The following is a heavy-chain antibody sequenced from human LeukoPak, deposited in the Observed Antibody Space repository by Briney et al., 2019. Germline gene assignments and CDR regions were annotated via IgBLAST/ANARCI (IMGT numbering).Heavy chain of an antibody. CDR2: IRYDGSNK. J-gene: IGHJ4*02. CDR1: GFTFSSYG. V-gene: IGHV3-30*02. CDR3: AKEDSSSSDY. Sequence: GGSLRLSCAASGFTFSSYGMHWVRQAPGKGLEWVAFIRYDGSNKYYADSVKGRFTISRDNSKNTLYLQMDSLRAEDTAVYYCAKEDSSSSDYWGQGTLVTVSS. D-gene: IGHD6-6*01.